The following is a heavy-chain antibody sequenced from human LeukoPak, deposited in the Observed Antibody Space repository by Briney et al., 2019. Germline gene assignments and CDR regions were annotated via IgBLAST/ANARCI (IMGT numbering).Heavy chain of an antibody. D-gene: IGHD1-7*01. V-gene: IGHV1-2*02. Sequence: ASVKVSCKASGYTFTGYYMHWVRQAPGQGLEWMGWINPNSGGTNYAQKFQGRVTMTRDTSISTAYMELSRLRSDDTAVYYCARTGTTRGNHYFDYWGQGTLVTVSS. CDR2: INPNSGGT. J-gene: IGHJ4*02. CDR3: ARTGTTRGNHYFDY. CDR1: GYTFTGYY.